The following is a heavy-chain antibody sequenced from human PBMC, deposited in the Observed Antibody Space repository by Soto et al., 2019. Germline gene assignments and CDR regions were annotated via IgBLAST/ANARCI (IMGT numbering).Heavy chain of an antibody. Sequence: QVQLVESGGGVVQPGRSLRLSCAASGFTFSSYGMHWVRQAPGKGLEWVAVISYDGSNKYYADSVKGRFTISRDNSKNTLYLQMNRLRAEDTAVYYCAKDLVVVVAATLHPSPLDYWGQGTLVTVSS. CDR1: GFTFSSYG. V-gene: IGHV3-30*18. J-gene: IGHJ4*02. CDR3: AKDLVVVVAATLHPSPLDY. D-gene: IGHD2-15*01. CDR2: ISYDGSNK.